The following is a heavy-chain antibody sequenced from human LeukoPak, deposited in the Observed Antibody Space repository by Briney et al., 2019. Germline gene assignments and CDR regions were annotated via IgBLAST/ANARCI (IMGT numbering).Heavy chain of an antibody. J-gene: IGHJ4*02. CDR2: MNPNSGNT. CDR3: ARSDLAAAGSN. CDR1: GYTFTSYD. D-gene: IGHD6-13*01. V-gene: IGHV1-8*03. Sequence: ASVKVSCKASGYTFTSYDINWVRQATGQGLEWMGWMNPNSGNTGYAQKFQGRVTITRNTAISTAYMELSSLRPEDTAVYYCARSDLAAAGSNWGQGTLVTVSS.